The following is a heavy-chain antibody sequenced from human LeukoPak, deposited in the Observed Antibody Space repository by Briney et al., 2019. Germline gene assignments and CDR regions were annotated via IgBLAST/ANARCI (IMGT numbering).Heavy chain of an antibody. CDR1: GFTFSSYS. CDR3: ARDGVYDILTGSNWFDP. CDR2: ISSSSSYI. D-gene: IGHD3-9*01. V-gene: IGHV3-21*01. J-gene: IGHJ5*02. Sequence: PGGSLRLSCAASGFTFSSYSMNWVRQAPGKGLEWVSSISSSSSYIYYADSVKGRFTISRDNAKNSLYLQMNSLRAEDTAVYYCARDGVYDILTGSNWFDPWGQGTLVTVSS.